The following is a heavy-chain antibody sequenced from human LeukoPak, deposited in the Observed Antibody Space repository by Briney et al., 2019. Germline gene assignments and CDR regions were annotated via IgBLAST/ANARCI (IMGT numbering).Heavy chain of an antibody. V-gene: IGHV3-23*01. Sequence: GGSLRLSCAASGFTFSSYAMSWVRQAPGKGLEWVSAISGSGGGTYYADSVKGRFTISRDNSKNTLYLQMNSLRAEDTAVYYCAKDRQGHDAFDIWGQGTMVTVSS. CDR3: AKDRQGHDAFDI. J-gene: IGHJ3*02. CDR2: ISGSGGGT. CDR1: GFTFSSYA.